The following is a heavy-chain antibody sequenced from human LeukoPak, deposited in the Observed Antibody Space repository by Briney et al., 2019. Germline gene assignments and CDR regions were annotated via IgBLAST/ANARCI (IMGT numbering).Heavy chain of an antibody. CDR3: ARAGTTVDAFDI. CDR1: GFTFSSYW. D-gene: IGHD4-23*01. J-gene: IGHJ3*02. V-gene: IGHV3-21*01. Sequence: GSLRLSCAASGFTFSSYWMSWVGQAPGKGLEWVSSISSSSSYVYYADSVKGRFTISTDNAKNSLYLQMNSLRAEDTAVYYCARAGTTVDAFDIWGQGTMVTASS. CDR2: ISSSSSYV.